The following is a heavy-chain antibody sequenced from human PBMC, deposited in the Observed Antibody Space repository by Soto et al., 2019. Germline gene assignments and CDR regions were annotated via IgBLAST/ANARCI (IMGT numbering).Heavy chain of an antibody. D-gene: IGHD3-10*01. CDR1: GGTFSSYA. CDR2: IIPIFGTA. CDR3: AREGSMVRGVRPLGY. V-gene: IGHV1-69*01. J-gene: IGHJ4*02. Sequence: QVQLVQSGAEVEKPGSSVKVSCKASGGTFSSYAISWVRQAPGQGLEWMGGIIPIFGTANYAQKFQGRVTTTADESTSTAYMELSSLRSEDTAVYYCAREGSMVRGVRPLGYWGQGTLVTVSS.